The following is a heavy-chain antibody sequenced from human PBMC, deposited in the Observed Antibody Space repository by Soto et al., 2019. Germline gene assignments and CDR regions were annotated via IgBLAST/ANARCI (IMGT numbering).Heavy chain of an antibody. CDR1: GFTFSSYG. V-gene: IGHV3-30*03. Sequence: GGSLRLSCAASGFTFSSYGMHWVRQAPGKGLEWVAVISYDGSTKYYADSVKGRFTISSDSSKSTLFLQMNSLRAEDTAVYYCASGYNPGYIDYWGRGTLVTVSS. D-gene: IGHD5-18*01. CDR3: ASGYNPGYIDY. J-gene: IGHJ4*02. CDR2: ISYDGSTK.